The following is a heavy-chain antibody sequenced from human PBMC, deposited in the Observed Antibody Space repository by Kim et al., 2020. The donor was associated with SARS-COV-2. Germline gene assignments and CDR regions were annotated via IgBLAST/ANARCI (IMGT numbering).Heavy chain of an antibody. CDR3: ARGGRRYCSSTSCYGAFAI. CDR2: IKQDGSEK. Sequence: GGPLRRSCAASGFTFSSYWMSWVRQAPGKGLEWVANIKQDGSEKYYVDSAKGRFTISRDNAENSLYLQMNSLRAEDTAVYYCARGGRRYCSSTSCYGAFAICGQVTMVTVSS. D-gene: IGHD2-2*01. J-gene: IGHJ3*02. V-gene: IGHV3-7*03. CDR1: GFTFSSYW.